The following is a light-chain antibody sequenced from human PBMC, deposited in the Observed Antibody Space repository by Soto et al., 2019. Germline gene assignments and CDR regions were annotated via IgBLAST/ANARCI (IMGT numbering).Light chain of an antibody. Sequence: EIVLTQSPGTLSLSPGERATLSCRASQSVSSNNLAWYQQRPGQAPRVVIYGASTRATGIPERFSGSGSGTEFTLTISSLQSEDFAVYYCQQYNNWPPWTFGQGTKV. V-gene: IGKV3D-15*01. CDR2: GAS. J-gene: IGKJ1*01. CDR3: QQYNNWPPWT. CDR1: QSVSSN.